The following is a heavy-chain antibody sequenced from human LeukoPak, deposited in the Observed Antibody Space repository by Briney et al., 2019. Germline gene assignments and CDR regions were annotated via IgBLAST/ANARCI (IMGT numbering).Heavy chain of an antibody. J-gene: IGHJ4*02. CDR3: ARDARIAVAGFYDY. Sequence: GASVKVSFKASGYTFTSYGISWVRQAPGQGLEWMGWISAYNGNTNYAQKLQGRVTMTTDTSTSTAYMELRSLRSDDTAVYYCARDARIAVAGFYDYWGQGTLVTVSS. D-gene: IGHD6-19*01. V-gene: IGHV1-18*01. CDR2: ISAYNGNT. CDR1: GYTFTSYG.